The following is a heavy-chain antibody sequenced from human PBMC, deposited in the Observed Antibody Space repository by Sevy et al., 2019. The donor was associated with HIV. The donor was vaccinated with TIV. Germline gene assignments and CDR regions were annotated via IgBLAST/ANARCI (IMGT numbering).Heavy chain of an antibody. V-gene: IGHV4-39*01. CDR2: IYYSGST. CDR3: ARQRIVATVETTRFDP. J-gene: IGHJ5*02. Sequence: SETLSLTCTVSSGSISSSSYYWGWIRQPPGKGLEWIGSIYYSGSTYYNPSLKSRVTISVDTSKNQYSLKLSSVTAADTAVYYCARQRIVATVETTRFDPWGHGTLVTVSS. CDR1: SGSISSSSYY. D-gene: IGHD5-12*01.